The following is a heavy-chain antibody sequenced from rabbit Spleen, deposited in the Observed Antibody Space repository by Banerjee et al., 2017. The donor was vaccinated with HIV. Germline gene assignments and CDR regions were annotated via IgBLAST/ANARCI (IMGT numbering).Heavy chain of an antibody. V-gene: IGHV1S45*01. CDR1: GFDFSSYG. CDR3: ARDTSSSFSSYGMDL. J-gene: IGHJ6*01. Sequence: QEQLVESGGGLVKPEGSLKLSCKASGFDFSSYGVSWVRQAPGKGLEWIACINAITGKAVYASWAKGRFTISKTSSTTVTLQMTSLTAADTATYFCARDTSSSFSSYGMDLWGPGTLVTVS. CDR2: INAITGKA. D-gene: IGHD1-1*01.